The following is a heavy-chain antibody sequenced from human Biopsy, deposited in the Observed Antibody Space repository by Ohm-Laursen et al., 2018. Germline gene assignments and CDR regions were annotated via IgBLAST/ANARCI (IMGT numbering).Heavy chain of an antibody. CDR1: GGSISSDY. D-gene: IGHD2/OR15-2a*01. J-gene: IGHJ6*02. CDR2: IYYSGST. CDR3: ARATNSTGWPYYYFYGMDV. V-gene: IGHV4-59*01. Sequence: GTLSLTCTVSGGSISSDYWSWIRQTPGKGLEWIGDIYYSGSTNYNPSLKSRVTISVDTSKNQFSLRLNSVTAADTAVYYCARATNSTGWPYYYFYGMDVLGQGTTVTVSS.